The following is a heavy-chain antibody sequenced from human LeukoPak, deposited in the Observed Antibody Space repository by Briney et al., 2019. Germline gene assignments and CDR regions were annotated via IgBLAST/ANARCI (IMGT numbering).Heavy chain of an antibody. D-gene: IGHD3-10*01. V-gene: IGHV3-21*01. Sequence: GGSLRLSCAASGFSFSSYSMNWVRQAPGKGLEWISSISSSSSYIYYADSLKGRFTISRDDAKNSLYLHMNSLRAEDTAVYYCARGPTYGWFDPWGQGTLVTVSS. J-gene: IGHJ5*02. CDR1: GFSFSSYS. CDR3: ARGPTYGWFDP. CDR2: ISSSSSYI.